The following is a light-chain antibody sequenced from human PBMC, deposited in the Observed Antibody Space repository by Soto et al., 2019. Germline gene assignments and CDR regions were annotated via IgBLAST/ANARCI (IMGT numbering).Light chain of an antibody. J-gene: IGLJ1*01. V-gene: IGLV3-21*02. CDR1: NIGSKS. CDR3: QVWDSSSDPNYV. CDR2: DDS. Sequence: SYDLTQPPSVSVAPGQTARITCWGNNIGSKSVHWYRQKPGQAPVLVVYDDSDRPSGIPERFSGSNSGNTATLTISRVEAGDEAAYYCQVWDSSSDPNYVFGTGTKVTVL.